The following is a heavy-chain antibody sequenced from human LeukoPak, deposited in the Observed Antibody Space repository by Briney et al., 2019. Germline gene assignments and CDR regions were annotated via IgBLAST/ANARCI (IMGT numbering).Heavy chain of an antibody. CDR1: EYSFSSYW. D-gene: IGHD1-14*01. Sequence: GESLKISCKGSEYSFSSYWIGWVRQMPGKGLQWMGIIFPGDSDTRYSPSFQGQVTISADKSISTAYLQWSSLKASDTAMYYCGKQYGKRALNSWGQEPLVPV. J-gene: IGHJ4*02. CDR3: GKQYGKRALNS. V-gene: IGHV5-51*01. CDR2: IFPGDSDT.